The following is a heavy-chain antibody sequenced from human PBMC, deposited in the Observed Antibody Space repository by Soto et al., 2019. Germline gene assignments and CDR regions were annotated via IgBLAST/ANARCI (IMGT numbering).Heavy chain of an antibody. D-gene: IGHD2-2*01. CDR2: ISGSGGST. Sequence: GGSLRLSCAASGFTFSSYAMSWVRQAPGKGLEWVSAISGSGGSTYYADSAKGRFTISRDNSKNTLYLQMNSLRAEDTAVYYCANYCSSTSCYVDGMDVWGQGTTVTVSS. V-gene: IGHV3-23*01. J-gene: IGHJ6*02. CDR1: GFTFSSYA. CDR3: ANYCSSTSCYVDGMDV.